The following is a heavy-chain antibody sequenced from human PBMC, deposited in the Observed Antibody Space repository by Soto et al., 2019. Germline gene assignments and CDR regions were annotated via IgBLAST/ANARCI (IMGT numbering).Heavy chain of an antibody. D-gene: IGHD1-7*01. CDR3: VKTRLAHRELMGYYYGMDV. CDR1: GFSFSDYA. V-gene: IGHV3-64D*06. Sequence: GXSLRLSCSASGFSFSDYAMHWVRQLPGKGLQYVSALSSSGGSAHYIDSVKDRFTISRDNSKNTLYLQMSSLRAEDTAVYYCVKTRLAHRELMGYYYGMDVWGQGTTVTVSS. CDR2: LSSSGGSA. J-gene: IGHJ6*02.